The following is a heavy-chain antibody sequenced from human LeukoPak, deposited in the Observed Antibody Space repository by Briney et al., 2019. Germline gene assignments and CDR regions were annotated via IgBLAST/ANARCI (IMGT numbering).Heavy chain of an antibody. CDR1: GGSTSSYY. V-gene: IGHV4-59*01. CDR3: ARTTSAYVFDY. CDR2: IFHSGIT. J-gene: IGHJ4*02. Sequence: SETLSLTCSVPGGSTSSYYWSWIRQAPGKGLEWIGYIFHSGITNYNPSLKSRVTISVDTSMNQFSLKLVSVTAADTAVYYCARTTSAYVFDYWGQGTLVTVSS. D-gene: IGHD3-10*02.